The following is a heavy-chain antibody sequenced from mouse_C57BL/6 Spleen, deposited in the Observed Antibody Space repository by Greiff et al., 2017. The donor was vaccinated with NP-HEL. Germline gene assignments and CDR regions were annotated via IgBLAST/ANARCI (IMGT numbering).Heavy chain of an antibody. CDR1: GFTFSDYY. CDR2: ISNGGGST. Sequence: EVKVVESGGGLVQPGGSLKLSCAASGFTFSDYYMYWVRQTPEKRLEWVAYISNGGGSTYYPDTVKGRFTISRDNAKNTLYLQMSRLKSEDTAMYYCARRGALGSYAMDYWGQGTSVTVSS. CDR3: ARRGALGSYAMDY. J-gene: IGHJ4*01. V-gene: IGHV5-12*01.